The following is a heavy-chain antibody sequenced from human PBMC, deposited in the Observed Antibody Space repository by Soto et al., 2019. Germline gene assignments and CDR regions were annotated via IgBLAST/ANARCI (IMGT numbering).Heavy chain of an antibody. D-gene: IGHD3-22*01. CDR3: ARGYSSGYYYGGSDFDY. J-gene: IGHJ4*02. V-gene: IGHV1-18*04. CDR2: ISAYNGNT. CDR1: GYTFTSYG. Sequence: ASVKVSCKASGYTFTSYGISWVRQPPGQGLEWMGWISAYNGNTNYAQKPQGRVTMTTDTSTSTAYMELRSLRSDDTAVYYCARGYSSGYYYGGSDFDYWGQGTLVTVSS.